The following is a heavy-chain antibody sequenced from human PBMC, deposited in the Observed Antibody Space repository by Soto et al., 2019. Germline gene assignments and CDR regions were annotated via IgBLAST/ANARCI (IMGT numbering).Heavy chain of an antibody. J-gene: IGHJ4*02. Sequence: PGGSLRLSCAASGFTFSSYSMNWVRQAPGKGLEWVSSISSSSSYIYYADSVKGRFTISRDNAKNSLYLQMNSLRAEDTAVYYCARGKDFCPTESHHFANWFQGTLVTVSS. V-gene: IGHV3-21*01. D-gene: IGHD3-3*01. CDR1: GFTFSSYS. CDR2: ISSSSSYI. CDR3: ARGKDFCPTESHHFAN.